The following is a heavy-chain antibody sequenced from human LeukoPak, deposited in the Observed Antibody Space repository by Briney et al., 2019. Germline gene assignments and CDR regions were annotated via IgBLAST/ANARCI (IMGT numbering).Heavy chain of an antibody. V-gene: IGHV1-8*01. CDR3: ARVYDSLYCYGMDV. Sequence: PSVKVSCKASGYTFTSYDINWVPQAPGQGREWRGWMNPNSGNTVYAQKFQRRVTMTRNTSISTAYMELSSLRSEDTAVYYCARVYDSLYCYGMDVWGQGTTVTVSS. D-gene: IGHD3-16*01. CDR2: MNPNSGNT. J-gene: IGHJ6*02. CDR1: GYTFTSYD.